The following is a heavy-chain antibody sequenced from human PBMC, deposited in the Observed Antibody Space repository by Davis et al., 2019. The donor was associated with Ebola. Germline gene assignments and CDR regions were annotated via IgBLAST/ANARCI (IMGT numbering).Heavy chain of an antibody. CDR2: IKQDGSDK. Sequence: PGGSLRLSCAASGFTFSSYWMSWVRQAPGKGLEWVANIKQDGSDKYYVDSVKGRFTISRDNAKNSLYLQMNSLRAEDTAVYYCARDIAVAGNWFDPWGQGTLVTVSS. CDR3: ARDIAVAGNWFDP. J-gene: IGHJ5*02. V-gene: IGHV3-7*03. D-gene: IGHD6-19*01. CDR1: GFTFSSYW.